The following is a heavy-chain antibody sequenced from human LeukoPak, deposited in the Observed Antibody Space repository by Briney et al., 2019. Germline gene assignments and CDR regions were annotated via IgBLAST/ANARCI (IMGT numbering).Heavy chain of an antibody. CDR3: ARAPYHFDGSAYFQFDS. J-gene: IGHJ4*02. CDR2: VIPILGIR. V-gene: IGHV1-69*04. Sequence: GSSVKVSCKGSGGTFNNYAINWVRQAPGQGLEWMGRVIPILGIRNYAQKFQGRVTMTADRSTSTAYLELSSLRSEDTAVYFCARAPYHFDGSAYFQFDSWGQGTLVTVSS. D-gene: IGHD3-22*01. CDR1: GGTFNNYA.